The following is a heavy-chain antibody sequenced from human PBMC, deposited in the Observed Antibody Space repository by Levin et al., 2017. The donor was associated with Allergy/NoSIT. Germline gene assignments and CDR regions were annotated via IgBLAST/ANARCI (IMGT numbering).Heavy chain of an antibody. D-gene: IGHD6-13*01. Sequence: LSLTCAASGFTFSSSAMHWVRQAPGKGLEWVAVISYDGSNKYYADSVKGRFTISRDNSKNTLYLQMNSLRAEDTAVYYCARDFLGNIAAAGRDWYFDLWGRGTLVTVSS. CDR2: ISYDGSNK. CDR3: ARDFLGNIAAAGRDWYFDL. J-gene: IGHJ2*01. CDR1: GFTFSSSA. V-gene: IGHV3-30*04.